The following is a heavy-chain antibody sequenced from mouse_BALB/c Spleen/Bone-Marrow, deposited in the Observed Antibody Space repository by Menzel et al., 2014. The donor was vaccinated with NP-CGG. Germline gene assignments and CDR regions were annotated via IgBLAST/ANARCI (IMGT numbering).Heavy chain of an antibody. J-gene: IGHJ4*01. CDR3: TRGSSYVGYAMDY. V-gene: IGHV1-69*02. Sequence: VQGVESGAELVRPGASVKLSCKASGYTFTSNWINWVKQRPGQGLEWIGNIYPSDSYTNYNQKFKDKATLTVDKSSSTAYMQLSSPTSEDSAVYYCTRGSSYVGYAMDYWGQGTSVTVSS. D-gene: IGHD1-1*01. CDR2: IYPSDSYT. CDR1: GYTFTSNW.